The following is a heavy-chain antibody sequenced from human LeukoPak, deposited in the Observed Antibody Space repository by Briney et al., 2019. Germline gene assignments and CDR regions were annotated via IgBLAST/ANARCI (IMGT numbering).Heavy chain of an antibody. CDR2: ISWNSGAI. J-gene: IGHJ4*02. Sequence: PGRSLRLSCTASGFTFEDYAMHWVRQAPGKGLEWVSGISWNSGAIGYADSVKGRFTISRDNAKNSLYLQMNSLRVGDTALYYCAKGRIQAAGTATDFWGQGMLVTVSS. CDR3: AKGRIQAAGTATDF. D-gene: IGHD6-13*01. V-gene: IGHV3-9*01. CDR1: GFTFEDYA.